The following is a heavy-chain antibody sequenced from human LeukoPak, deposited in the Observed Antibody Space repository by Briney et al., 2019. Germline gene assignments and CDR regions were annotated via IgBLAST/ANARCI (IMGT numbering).Heavy chain of an antibody. CDR3: ARGRGTYYDFWSGFSTPGWFDP. Sequence: KPSETLSLTCAAYGGSFSGYYWSWTRQPPGKGLEWIGEINHSGSTNYNPSLKSRVTISVDTSKNQFSLKLSSVTAADTAVYYCARGRGTYYDFWSGFSTPGWFDPWGQGTLVTVSS. CDR1: GGSFSGYY. D-gene: IGHD3-3*01. V-gene: IGHV4-34*01. CDR2: INHSGST. J-gene: IGHJ5*02.